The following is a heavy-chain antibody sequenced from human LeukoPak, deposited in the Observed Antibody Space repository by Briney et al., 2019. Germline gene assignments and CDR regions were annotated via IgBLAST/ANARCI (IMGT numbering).Heavy chain of an antibody. V-gene: IGHV1-18*04. CDR1: GYTFTGYY. J-gene: IGHJ5*02. CDR2: ISAYNGNT. Sequence: ASVTVSCKASGYTFTGYYMHWVRQAPGQGLEWMGWISAYNGNTNYAQKLQGRVTMTTDTSTSTAYMELRSLRSDDTAVYYCARRVGAPSRPGWFDPWGQGTLVTVSS. CDR3: ARRVGAPSRPGWFDP. D-gene: IGHD1-26*01.